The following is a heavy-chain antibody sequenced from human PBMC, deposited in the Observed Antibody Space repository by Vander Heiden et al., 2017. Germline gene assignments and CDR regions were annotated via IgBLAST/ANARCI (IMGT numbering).Heavy chain of an antibody. D-gene: IGHD2-15*01. Sequence: QVQLQESGPGLVKPSETLSLTCPVSGGSISSYYWSWIRQPPGKGLEWIGYIYYSGSTNYNPSLKSRVTISVDTSKNQFSLKLSSVTAADTAVYYCARGYCSGGSCYYRYDYWGQGTLVTVSS. CDR1: GGSISSYY. CDR2: IYYSGST. V-gene: IGHV4-59*01. CDR3: ARGYCSGGSCYYRYDY. J-gene: IGHJ4*02.